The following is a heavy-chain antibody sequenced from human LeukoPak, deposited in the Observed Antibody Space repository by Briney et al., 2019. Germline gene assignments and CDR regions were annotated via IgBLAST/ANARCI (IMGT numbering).Heavy chain of an antibody. CDR2: ISSNGGST. V-gene: IGHV3-64*01. CDR1: GFTFSDYA. Sequence: PGGSLRLSCAASGFTFSDYAMHWVRQAPGKGLEYVSLISSNGGSTYYANSVKGRFTISRDNSKDTLSLQMGSLRAEDMAVYYCARSNCSTTTCLFNAFDVWSQGTMVIVSS. CDR3: ARSNCSTTTCLFNAFDV. J-gene: IGHJ3*01. D-gene: IGHD2-2*01.